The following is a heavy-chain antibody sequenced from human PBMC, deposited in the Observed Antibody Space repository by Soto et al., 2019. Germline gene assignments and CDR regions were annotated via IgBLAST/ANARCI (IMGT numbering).Heavy chain of an antibody. CDR2: ISSSSSYI. J-gene: IGHJ6*02. CDR1: GFTFSSYS. Sequence: EVQLVESGGGLVKPGGSLRLSCAASGFTFSSYSMNWVRQAPGKGLEWVSSISSSSSYIYYADSVKGRFTISRDNAKNSLYLQMNSLRAEDTAVYYCARDPGLVVVVAAPNGYYYGMDVWGQGTTVTVSS. V-gene: IGHV3-21*01. CDR3: ARDPGLVVVVAAPNGYYYGMDV. D-gene: IGHD2-15*01.